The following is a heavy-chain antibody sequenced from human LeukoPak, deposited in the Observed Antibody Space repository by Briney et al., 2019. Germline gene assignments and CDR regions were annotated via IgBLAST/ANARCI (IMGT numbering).Heavy chain of an antibody. CDR1: GGTFSSYA. V-gene: IGHV1-69*05. CDR2: IIPIFGTA. CDR3: ARGASIAAAGTGNWFDP. J-gene: IGHJ5*02. D-gene: IGHD6-13*01. Sequence: SVTVSCKASGGTFSSYAISWVRQAPGRGLEWMGGIIPIFGTANYAQKFQGRVTITTDESTSTAYMELSSLRSEDTAVYYCARGASIAAAGTGNWFDPWGQGTLVTVSS.